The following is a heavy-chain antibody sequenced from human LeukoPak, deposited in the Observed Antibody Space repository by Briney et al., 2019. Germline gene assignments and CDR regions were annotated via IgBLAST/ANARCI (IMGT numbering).Heavy chain of an antibody. CDR3: ARAVGYCSGGSCYPGDFDY. Sequence: PGGSLRLSCAASGFTFSSYWMSWVRQAPGKGLEWVANIKQDGSEKYYVDSVKGRFTISRDNAKNSLYLQMNSLRAEDTAVCYCARAVGYCSGGSCYPGDFDYWGQGTLVTVSS. CDR2: IKQDGSEK. D-gene: IGHD2-15*01. J-gene: IGHJ4*02. CDR1: GFTFSSYW. V-gene: IGHV3-7*01.